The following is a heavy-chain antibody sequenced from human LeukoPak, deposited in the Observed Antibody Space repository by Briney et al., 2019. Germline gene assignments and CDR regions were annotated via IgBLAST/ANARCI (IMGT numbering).Heavy chain of an antibody. CDR2: MNPNSGNT. V-gene: IGHV1-8*03. CDR1: GGTFTSYD. J-gene: IGHJ3*02. CDR3: ARKGHCSSTSCYLLGAFDI. Sequence: ASVKVSCKTSGGTFTSYDSNWVRQATGQGLEWMGWMNPNSGNTGYAQKFQGRVTITRNTSISTAYMELSSLRSEDTAVYYCARKGHCSSTSCYLLGAFDIWGQGTMVTVSS. D-gene: IGHD2-2*01.